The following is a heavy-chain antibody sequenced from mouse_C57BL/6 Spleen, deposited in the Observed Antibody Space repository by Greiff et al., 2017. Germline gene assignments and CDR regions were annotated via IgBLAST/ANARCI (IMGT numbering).Heavy chain of an antibody. Sequence: VQLVESGAELARPGASVKMSCKASGYTFTSYTMHWVKQRPGQGLEWIGYINPSSGYTKYNQKFKDKATLTADKSSSTAYMQLSSLTSEDSAVYYCARLNRDYAMDYWGQGTSVTVSS. CDR3: ARLNRDYAMDY. CDR1: GYTFTSYT. J-gene: IGHJ4*01. CDR2: INPSSGYT. D-gene: IGHD3-1*01. V-gene: IGHV1-4*01.